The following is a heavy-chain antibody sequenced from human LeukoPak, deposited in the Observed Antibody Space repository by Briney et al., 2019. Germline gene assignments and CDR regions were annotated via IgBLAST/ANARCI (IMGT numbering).Heavy chain of an antibody. CDR1: GFTVSSNY. D-gene: IGHD3-22*01. Sequence: GGSLRLSCAASGFTVSSNYMSWVRQAPGKGLEWVSVIYSCGSTYYADSVKGRFTISRDNSKNTLYLQMNSLRAEDTAVYYCARSGYDSSGYYFEDYWGQGTLVTVSS. V-gene: IGHV3-53*01. CDR3: ARSGYDSSGYYFEDY. CDR2: IYSCGST. J-gene: IGHJ4*02.